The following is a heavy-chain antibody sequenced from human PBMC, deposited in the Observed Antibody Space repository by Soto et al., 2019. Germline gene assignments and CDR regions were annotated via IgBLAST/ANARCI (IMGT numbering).Heavy chain of an antibody. V-gene: IGHV4-39*01. Sequence: QSPTLSLPCTVSGGSISSSSYYWGWIRQPPGKGLEWIGSIYYSGSTYYNPSLKSRVTISVDTSKNQFSLKLSSVTAADTAVYYCARPHGDYDFWSGYSFWFDPWGQGTLVTVSS. CDR1: GGSISSSSYY. CDR2: IYYSGST. CDR3: ARPHGDYDFWSGYSFWFDP. D-gene: IGHD3-3*01. J-gene: IGHJ5*02.